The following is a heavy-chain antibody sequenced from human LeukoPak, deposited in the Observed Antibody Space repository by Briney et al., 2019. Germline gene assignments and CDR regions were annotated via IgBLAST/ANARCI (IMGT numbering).Heavy chain of an antibody. CDR2: MYYSGAT. CDR1: GDSMSGYY. CDR3: ARHDNCPGFGRGFDP. D-gene: IGHD1-14*01. V-gene: IGHV4-59*08. J-gene: IGHJ5*02. Sequence: PSETLSLTCSVSGDSMSGYYWSWIRQPPGKGLEWIGYMYYSGATSYNPSLKSRVTLSTDTSKNHFSLKLYSVTAADTGVYYCARHDNCPGFGRGFDPWGQGFLVTVTS.